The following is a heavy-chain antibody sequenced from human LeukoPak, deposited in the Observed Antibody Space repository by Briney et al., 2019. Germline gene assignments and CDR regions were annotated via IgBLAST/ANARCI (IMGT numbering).Heavy chain of an antibody. Sequence: PGGSLRLSCAASGFTFSSYAMSWVRQAPGKGLEWVSAISGSGGSTYYADSVKGRFTISRDNSKNTLYLQMNSLITEDTAVYFCARGFHSFDIWGQGTMVTVSS. CDR1: GFTFSSYA. V-gene: IGHV3-23*01. CDR3: ARGFHSFDI. J-gene: IGHJ3*02. CDR2: ISGSGGST.